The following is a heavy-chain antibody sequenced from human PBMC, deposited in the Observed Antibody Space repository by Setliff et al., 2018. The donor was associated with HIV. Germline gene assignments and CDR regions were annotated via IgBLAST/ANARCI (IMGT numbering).Heavy chain of an antibody. CDR1: GYTFTGYY. V-gene: IGHV1-2*04. Sequence: ASVKVSCKASGYTFTGYYMHWVRQAPGQGLEWMGWINTNSGGTNYAQKFQGWVTMTRDTSISTAYMELSRLRSDDTAVYYCARDISTYYYDSSGPFDYWGQGTLVTVSS. D-gene: IGHD3-22*01. J-gene: IGHJ4*02. CDR3: ARDISTYYYDSSGPFDY. CDR2: INTNSGGT.